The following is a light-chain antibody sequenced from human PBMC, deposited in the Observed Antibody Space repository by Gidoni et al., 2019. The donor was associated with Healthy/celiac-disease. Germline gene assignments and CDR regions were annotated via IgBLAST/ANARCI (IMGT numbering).Light chain of an antibody. CDR3: QAWDSSIVV. V-gene: IGLV3-1*01. CDR2: QDT. Sequence: SYELTQPPSVSVSPGQTASITCSGDELGDKFVCWYQQKPGQSPVLVIYQDTKRPSGNPARFSGSNSGNTATLTISGTQAMDEADYYCQAWDSSIVVFGGGTKLTVL. J-gene: IGLJ2*01. CDR1: ELGDKF.